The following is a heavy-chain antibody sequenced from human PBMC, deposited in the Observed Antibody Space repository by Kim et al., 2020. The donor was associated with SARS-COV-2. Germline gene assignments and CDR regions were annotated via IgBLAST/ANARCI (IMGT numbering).Heavy chain of an antibody. Sequence: GGSLRLSCAASGFVFSSYAMSWVRQAPGKGLEWVAGISGSGGTTYYADSAKGRFTISRDNSNNTVYLHMYSLRVEDTAVYYCAKDIDRRFLFWVQGALVT. CDR2: ISGSGGTT. V-gene: IGHV3-23*01. D-gene: IGHD3-3*01. CDR1: GFVFSSYA. CDR3: AKDIDRRFLF. J-gene: IGHJ4*02.